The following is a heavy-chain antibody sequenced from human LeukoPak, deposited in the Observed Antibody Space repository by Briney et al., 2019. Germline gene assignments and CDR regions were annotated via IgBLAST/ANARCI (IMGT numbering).Heavy chain of an antibody. D-gene: IGHD1-26*01. CDR1: GYTFTSYG. CDR3: ARWGDEEWELQYIDY. V-gene: IGHV1-18*01. CDR2: ISTYNGNT. J-gene: IGHJ4*02. Sequence: ASVKVSCKASGYTFTSYGISWVRQAPGQGVEGMGWISTYNGNTNYAQKLQGRVTMTTDTATSTAYMELRSLRSDDTAVYYCARWGDEEWELQYIDYWGQGTLVTVSS.